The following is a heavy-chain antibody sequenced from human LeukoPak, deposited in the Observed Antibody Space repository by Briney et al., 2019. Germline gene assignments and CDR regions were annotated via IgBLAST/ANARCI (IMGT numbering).Heavy chain of an antibody. D-gene: IGHD1-26*01. CDR1: GFTFSSYA. V-gene: IGHV3-23*01. CDR3: AKDRVGAHDYFDY. Sequence: GGSLRLSCAASGFTFSSYAMSWVRQAPGKGLEWVSAISGSGGSTYYADSVKDRFTISRDNSKNTLYLQMNSLRAEDTAVYYCAKDRVGAHDYFDYWGQGTLVTVSS. CDR2: ISGSGGST. J-gene: IGHJ4*02.